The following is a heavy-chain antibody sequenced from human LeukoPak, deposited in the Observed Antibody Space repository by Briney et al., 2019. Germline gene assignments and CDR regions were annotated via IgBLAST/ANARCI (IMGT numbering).Heavy chain of an antibody. V-gene: IGHV3-21*01. J-gene: IGHJ4*02. CDR2: ISSSSSYI. Sequence: PGGSLRLSCAASGFTLSRYSMNWVRQAPGKGLEWVSSISSSSSYIYYGDSVKGRFTISRDNAKKSLYLQINSLRAEDTAVYYCARGGNLYCSATSCYDFDYWGQGTLVTVSS. CDR1: GFTLSRYS. CDR3: ARGGNLYCSATSCYDFDY. D-gene: IGHD2-2*01.